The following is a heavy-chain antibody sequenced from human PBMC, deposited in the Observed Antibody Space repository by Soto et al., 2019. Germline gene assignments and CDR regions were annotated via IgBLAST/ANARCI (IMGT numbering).Heavy chain of an antibody. CDR1: GFTFSSYW. V-gene: IGHV3-74*01. CDR2: INSDGSST. Sequence: EVQLVESGGGLVQPGGSLRLSCAASGFTFSSYWMQWVRQAPGKGLVWVSRINSDGSSTSYADSVKGRFTISRDNAKNTLYLQMNSLRAEDTAVYYCARDRYDFWSGYSIYYGMDVWGQGTTVTVSS. D-gene: IGHD3-3*01. J-gene: IGHJ6*02. CDR3: ARDRYDFWSGYSIYYGMDV.